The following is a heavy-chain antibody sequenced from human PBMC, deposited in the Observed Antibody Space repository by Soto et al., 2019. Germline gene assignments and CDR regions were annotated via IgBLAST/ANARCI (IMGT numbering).Heavy chain of an antibody. V-gene: IGHV4-34*01. J-gene: IGHJ6*03. D-gene: IGHD3-16*01. CDR3: ARGSVLRRLGESLRQYYMDV. CDR2: INHSGST. CDR1: GGSFSGYY. Sequence: SETLSLTCAVYGGSFSGYYWSWIRQPPGKGLEWIGEINHSGSTNYNPSLKSRVTISVDTSKNQFSLKLSSVTAADTAVYYCARGSVLRRLGESLRQYYMDVWGKGTTVTVSS.